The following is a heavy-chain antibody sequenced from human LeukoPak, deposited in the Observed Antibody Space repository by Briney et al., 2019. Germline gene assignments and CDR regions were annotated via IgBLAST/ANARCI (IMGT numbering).Heavy chain of an antibody. V-gene: IGHV3-74*01. J-gene: IGHJ4*02. CDR1: GFALSDYW. CDR3: VRGLGDY. CDR2: INSDGTMI. Sequence: GGSLRLSCVGCGFALSDYWMHWVRQAPGKGLVWVSRINSDGTMITHADSVKGRFTISRDNAKNMLYLQMNNVRVDDTAIYYCVRGLGDYWGRGTLVTVSS.